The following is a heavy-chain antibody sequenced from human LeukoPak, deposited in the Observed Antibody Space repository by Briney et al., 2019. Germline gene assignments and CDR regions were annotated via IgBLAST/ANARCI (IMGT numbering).Heavy chain of an antibody. CDR1: GYSISSSNW. Sequence: SETLSLTCAVSGYSISSSNWWGWIRPPPGKGLEWIGYIYYSGSTYYNPSLKSRVTMSVDTSKNQFSLKLSSVTAVDTAVYYCARWTAAGTGGFDYWGQGTLVTVSS. CDR2: IYYSGST. V-gene: IGHV4-28*01. D-gene: IGHD6-13*01. CDR3: ARWTAAGTGGFDY. J-gene: IGHJ4*02.